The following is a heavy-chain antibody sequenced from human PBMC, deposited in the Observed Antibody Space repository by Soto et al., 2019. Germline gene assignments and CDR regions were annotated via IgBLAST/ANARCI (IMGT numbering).Heavy chain of an antibody. D-gene: IGHD2-15*01. CDR3: ARAFEGYCSGGSCYLSRY. Sequence: SVKVSCKASGGTFSSYAISWVRQAPGQGLEWMGGIIPIFGTANYAQKFQGRVTITADESTSTAYMELSSLRSEDTAVYYCARAFEGYCSGGSCYLSRYWGQGTLVTVSS. CDR1: GGTFSSYA. CDR2: IIPIFGTA. V-gene: IGHV1-69*13. J-gene: IGHJ4*02.